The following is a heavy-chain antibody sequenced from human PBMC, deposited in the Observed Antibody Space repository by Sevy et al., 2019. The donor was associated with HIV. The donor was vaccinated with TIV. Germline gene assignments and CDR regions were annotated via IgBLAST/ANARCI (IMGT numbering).Heavy chain of an antibody. CDR3: ARYRRGDSSGYYYRYFDL. Sequence: GGSLRLSCAASGFTFSDYYISWLRQAPGKGLEWVSYISSDGNNMFYADSVKGRFSIARDNAKKSLFLQMNSLRAEDTAVYYCARYRRGDSSGYYYRYFDLWGRGTLVTVSS. J-gene: IGHJ2*01. CDR2: ISSDGNNM. CDR1: GFTFSDYY. D-gene: IGHD3-22*01. V-gene: IGHV3-11*01.